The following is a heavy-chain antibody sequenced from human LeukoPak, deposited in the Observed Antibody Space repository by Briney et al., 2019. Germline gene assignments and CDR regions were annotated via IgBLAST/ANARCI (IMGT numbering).Heavy chain of an antibody. D-gene: IGHD5-18*01. CDR1: GGSISSGDYY. CDR2: IYYSGST. J-gene: IGHJ4*02. CDR3: ASYYGYSYGSFDY. V-gene: IGHV4-30-4*08. Sequence: SQTLSLTCTVSGGSISSGDYYWSWIRQPPGKGLEWIGYIYYSGSTYYNPSFKSRVTISVDTSKNQFSLKLSSVTAADTAVYYCASYYGYSYGSFDYWGQGTLVTVSS.